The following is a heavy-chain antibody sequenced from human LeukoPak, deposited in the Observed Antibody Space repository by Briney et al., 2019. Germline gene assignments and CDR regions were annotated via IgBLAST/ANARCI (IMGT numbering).Heavy chain of an antibody. D-gene: IGHD5-18*01. CDR1: GGSISSYY. CDR2: IYYSGST. CDR3: ARISLDTAMVRDYYYYYYMDV. J-gene: IGHJ6*03. Sequence: SETLSLTCTASGGSISSYYWSWVRQPPGKGLEWIGYIYYSGSTNYNPSLKSRVTISVDTSKNQFSLKLSSVTAADTAVYYCARISLDTAMVRDYYYYYYMDVWGKGTRVTVSS. V-gene: IGHV4-59*01.